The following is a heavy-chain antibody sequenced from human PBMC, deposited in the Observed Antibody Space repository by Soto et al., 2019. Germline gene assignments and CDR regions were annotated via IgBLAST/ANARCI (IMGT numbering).Heavy chain of an antibody. J-gene: IGHJ6*02. Sequence: GGSLRLSCAASGFTFSSYGMHWVRQAPGKGLEWVAVISYDGSNKYYAGSVKGRFTISRDNSKNTLYLQMNSLRAEDTAVYYCAKDNGVMYNYYYYGMDVWGQGTTVTVSS. D-gene: IGHD3-16*01. CDR3: AKDNGVMYNYYYYGMDV. CDR2: ISYDGSNK. V-gene: IGHV3-30*18. CDR1: GFTFSSYG.